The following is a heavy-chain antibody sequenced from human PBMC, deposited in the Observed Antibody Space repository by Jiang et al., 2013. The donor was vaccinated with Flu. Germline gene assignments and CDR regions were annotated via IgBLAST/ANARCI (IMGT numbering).Heavy chain of an antibody. J-gene: IGHJ6*02. V-gene: IGHV5-51*01. CDR3: ARRGGSPPGNGMDV. CDR1: GYRFTNYW. Sequence: GAEVKKPGESLKISCKGSGYRFTNYWIAWVRQMPGKGLEWMGITYPRDSDTRYSPSFQGQVIISADKSTNTAYLQWSSLKASDTATYYCARRGGSPPGNGMDVWGQGTTVIVSS. D-gene: IGHD1-26*01. CDR2: TYPRDSDT.